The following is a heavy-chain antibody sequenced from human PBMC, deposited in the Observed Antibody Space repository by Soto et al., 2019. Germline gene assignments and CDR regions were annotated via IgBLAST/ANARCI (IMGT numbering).Heavy chain of an antibody. CDR3: ARTYGSGSYHFDY. CDR1: GYTFTGYC. CDR2: INPNSGGT. Sequence: ASVKVSCKASGYTFTGYCMHWVRQAPGQGLEWMGWINPNSGGTNYAQKFQGWVTMTRDTSTSTAYMELSKLRSDDTAVYYCARTYGSGSYHFDYWGQGTLVTVSS. D-gene: IGHD3-10*01. V-gene: IGHV1-2*04. J-gene: IGHJ4*02.